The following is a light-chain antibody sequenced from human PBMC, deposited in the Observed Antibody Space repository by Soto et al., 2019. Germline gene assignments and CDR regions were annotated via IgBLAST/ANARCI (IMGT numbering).Light chain of an antibody. J-gene: IGKJ5*01. Sequence: DIQMTQSPSNLSASVGDRVTITCRASQSIGTWLAWYQHRPGKAPSLLIYDASTLRSGVPSRFSGSGSGTEFTLTISSLQADDFATYYCQQSGTYPLTFGQGTRLE. V-gene: IGKV1-5*01. CDR3: QQSGTYPLT. CDR1: QSIGTW. CDR2: DAS.